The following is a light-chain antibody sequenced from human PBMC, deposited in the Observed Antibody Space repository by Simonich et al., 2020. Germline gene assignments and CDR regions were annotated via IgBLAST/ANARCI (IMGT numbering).Light chain of an antibody. V-gene: IGKV3-15*01. CDR2: GAS. CDR3: QQYNNWTPAT. J-gene: IGKJ1*01. CDR1: QSVSSN. Sequence: IVMTPSPSTLSVSPGERATLSCRASQSVSSNLAWYQQKPGQAPRLHIYGASTMATGIPARFSGSGSGTEFTLTISSLQSEDVAVYYCQQYNNWTPATFGQGTKVEIK.